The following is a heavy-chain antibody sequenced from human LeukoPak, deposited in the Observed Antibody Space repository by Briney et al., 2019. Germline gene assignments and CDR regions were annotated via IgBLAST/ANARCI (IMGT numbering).Heavy chain of an antibody. CDR1: GYTFTGYY. J-gene: IGHJ4*02. Sequence: ASVKVSCKASGYTFTGYYMHWVRQAPGQGLEWMGWINPNSGGTNYAQKFQGRVTMTRDTSISTAYMELSRLRSGDTAVYYCARDSIAARPGFDYWGQGTLVTVSS. CDR3: ARDSIAARPGFDY. D-gene: IGHD6-6*01. CDR2: INPNSGGT. V-gene: IGHV1-2*02.